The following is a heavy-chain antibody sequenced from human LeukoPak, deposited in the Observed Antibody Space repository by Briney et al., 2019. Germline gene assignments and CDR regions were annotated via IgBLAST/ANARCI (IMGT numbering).Heavy chain of an antibody. CDR2: INHSGST. CDR1: GGSFSGYY. D-gene: IGHD2-2*01. V-gene: IGHV4-34*01. CDR3: ARVSSTSWYIHY. J-gene: IGHJ4*02. Sequence: SETLSLTCAVYGGSFSGYYWSWIRQPPGKGLEWIGEINHSGSTNYSPSLKSRVTISVDTSKNQFSLKLNSVTAADTAVYYCARVSSTSWYIHYWGQGTLVTVSS.